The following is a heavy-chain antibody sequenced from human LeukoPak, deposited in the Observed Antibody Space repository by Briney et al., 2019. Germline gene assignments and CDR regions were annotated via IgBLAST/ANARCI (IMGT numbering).Heavy chain of an antibody. V-gene: IGHV3-21*01. CDR1: GFTFTTFW. Sequence: PGGSLRLSCATSGFTFTTFWMHWVRQAPGKGLEWVSSISSSSSYIYYADSVKGRFTISRDNAKNSLYLQMNSLRAEDTALYYCARYYDYDSRGYYYYFDYWGQGTLVTVSS. CDR3: ARYYDYDSRGYYYYFDY. D-gene: IGHD3-22*01. J-gene: IGHJ4*02. CDR2: ISSSSSYI.